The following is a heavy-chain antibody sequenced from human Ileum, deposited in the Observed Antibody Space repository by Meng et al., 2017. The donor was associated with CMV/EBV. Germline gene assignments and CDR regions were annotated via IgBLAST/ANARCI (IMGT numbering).Heavy chain of an antibody. D-gene: IGHD3-3*01. CDR2: IHHSGST. V-gene: IGHV4-34*01. J-gene: IGHJ5*02. Sequence: FSLYYCIWILHPPGKGLEWIGEIHHSGSTNYTPSLKSRVTISVDTSKNQFSLKLSSVTAADTAVYYCARGRDAITIFGVVIGNWFDPWGQGTLVTVSS. CDR3: ARGRDAITIFGVVIGNWFDP. CDR1: FSLYY.